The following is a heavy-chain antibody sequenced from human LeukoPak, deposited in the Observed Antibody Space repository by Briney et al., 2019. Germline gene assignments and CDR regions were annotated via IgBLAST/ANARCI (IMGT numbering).Heavy chain of an antibody. CDR1: VGSISISSYY. CDR3: ARSWPGGYLDY. V-gene: IGHV4-39*07. Sequence: SETLSLTCTVSVGSISISSYYCSWIRQPPGKGLEWIGEINHSESTNYNPSLKSRVTISVDTSKNQFSLKLSSVTAADTAVYYCARSWPGGYLDYWGQGTLVTVSS. D-gene: IGHD4-23*01. CDR2: INHSEST. J-gene: IGHJ4*02.